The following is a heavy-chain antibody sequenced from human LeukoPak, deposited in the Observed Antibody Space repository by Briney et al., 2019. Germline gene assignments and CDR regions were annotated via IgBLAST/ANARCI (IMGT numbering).Heavy chain of an antibody. CDR3: GRPLQRGSWTQRALDY. Sequence: ASVKVSCKASGYTFTSYDISWVRQATGQGLEWMGWMNPNSGNAGYAQRFQGRVTMTRNNSISTAYMELTSLRSEDTAVYYCGRPLQRGSWTQRALDYWGQVTLVTVSS. J-gene: IGHJ4*02. V-gene: IGHV1-8*01. CDR1: GYTFTSYD. CDR2: MNPNSGNA. D-gene: IGHD3-10*01.